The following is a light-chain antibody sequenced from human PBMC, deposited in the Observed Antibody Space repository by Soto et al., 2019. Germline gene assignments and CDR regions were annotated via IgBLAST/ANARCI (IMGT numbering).Light chain of an antibody. CDR2: AAS. J-gene: IGKJ1*01. V-gene: IGKV1-27*01. CDR1: QGISNY. CDR3: QKYDSAPQT. Sequence: DIQMTQSPSSLSASVGDRVTITCRASQGISNYLAWYQQKPGKVPKLLIYAASTLQLGVPSRFSGSGSGTYFTLTISILQPEDVATYYCQKYDSAPQTFGQGTKVEIK.